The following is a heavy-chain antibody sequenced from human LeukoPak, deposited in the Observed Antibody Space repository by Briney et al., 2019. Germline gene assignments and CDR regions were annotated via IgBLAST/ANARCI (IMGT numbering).Heavy chain of an antibody. CDR2: IYYSGST. Sequence: PGGSLRLSCAASGFTFRRFWMSWVRQAPGKGLEWIGYIYYSGSTNYNPSLKSRVTISVDTSKNQFSLKLSSVTAADTAVYYCATDRPATENWYFDLWGRGTLVTVSS. CDR1: GFTFRRFW. CDR3: ATDRPATENWYFDL. D-gene: IGHD1-26*01. J-gene: IGHJ2*01. V-gene: IGHV4-59*01.